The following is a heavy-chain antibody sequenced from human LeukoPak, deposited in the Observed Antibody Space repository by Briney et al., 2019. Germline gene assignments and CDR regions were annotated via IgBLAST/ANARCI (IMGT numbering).Heavy chain of an antibody. CDR3: AREIDDSSGYFDY. CDR2: IGSSSSYI. J-gene: IGHJ4*02. V-gene: IGHV3-21*01. D-gene: IGHD3-22*01. CDR1: GFTFSSYS. Sequence: GGSLRLSCAASGFTFSSYSMNWVRQAPGKGLEWVSSIGSSSSYIYYADSVKGRFTISRDNAKNSLYLQMNSLRAEDTAVYYCAREIDDSSGYFDYWGQGTLVTVSS.